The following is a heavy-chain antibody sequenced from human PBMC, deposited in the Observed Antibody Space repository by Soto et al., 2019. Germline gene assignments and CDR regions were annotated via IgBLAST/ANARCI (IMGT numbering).Heavy chain of an antibody. CDR3: TTANYYYDSSGYYPSYYFDY. CDR1: GFTFSNAW. J-gene: IGHJ4*02. V-gene: IGHV3-15*01. Sequence: PGGSLRLSCAASGFTFSNAWLSWVRQAPGKGLEWVGRIKSKTDGGTTDYAAPVKGRFTISRDDSTNTLYLQMNSLKTEDTAVYYCTTANYYYDSSGYYPSYYFDYWGQGTLVTVSS. D-gene: IGHD3-22*01. CDR2: IKSKTDGGTT.